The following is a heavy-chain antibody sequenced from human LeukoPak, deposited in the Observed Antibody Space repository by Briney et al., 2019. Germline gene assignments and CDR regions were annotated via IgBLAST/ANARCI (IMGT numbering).Heavy chain of an antibody. CDR3: ARVPIWITVTTGWFDP. D-gene: IGHD4-17*01. CDR2: MSSSGNN. Sequence: SETLSLTCSVSGDSISYFYWSWIRQAAGKGLEWIGRMSSSGNNDYNASLKSRVTMSVDTSKNQLSLKVISVTAADTAVYYCARVPIWITVTTGWFDPWGQGTLVTVSS. CDR1: GDSISYFY. V-gene: IGHV4-4*07. J-gene: IGHJ5*02.